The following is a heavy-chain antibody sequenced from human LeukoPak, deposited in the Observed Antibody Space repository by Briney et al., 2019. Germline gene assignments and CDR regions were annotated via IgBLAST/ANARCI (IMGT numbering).Heavy chain of an antibody. Sequence: GRSLRLSCAASGFTFDDYAMHWVRQAPGKGLEWVSGISWNSGSIGYADSVKGRFTISRDNAKNSLYLQMNSLRAEDTALYYCAKAGCSSTSCQVDVWGQGTTVAVSS. J-gene: IGHJ6*02. V-gene: IGHV3-9*01. D-gene: IGHD2-2*01. CDR3: AKAGCSSTSCQVDV. CDR1: GFTFDDYA. CDR2: ISWNSGSI.